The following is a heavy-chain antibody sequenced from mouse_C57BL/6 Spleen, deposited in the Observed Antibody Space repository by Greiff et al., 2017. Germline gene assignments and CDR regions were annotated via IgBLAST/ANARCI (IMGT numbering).Heavy chain of an antibody. Sequence: QVQLQQPGAELVRPGSSVKLSCKASGYTFTSYWMDWVKRRPGQGLEWIGNIYPSDSETHYNQKFKDKATLTVDKSSSTAYMQLSSLTSEDSAVYYCARRDDYPLFADWGQGTLVTVSA. CDR1: GYTFTSYW. V-gene: IGHV1-61*01. J-gene: IGHJ3*01. CDR2: IYPSDSET. D-gene: IGHD2-4*01. CDR3: ARRDDYPLFAD.